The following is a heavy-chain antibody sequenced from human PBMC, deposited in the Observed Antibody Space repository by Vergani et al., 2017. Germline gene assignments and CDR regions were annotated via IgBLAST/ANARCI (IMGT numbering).Heavy chain of an antibody. D-gene: IGHD6-19*01. V-gene: IGHV1-58*01. Sequence: QMQLVQSGPEVKKPGTSVKVSCKASGFTFTSSAVQWVRQARGQRLEWIGWIVVGSGNTNYAQKFQERVTITRDMSTSTAYMELSSLGSEDTAVYYCAAGIAVAGIGYWGQGTLVTVSS. CDR1: GFTFTSSA. CDR3: AAGIAVAGIGY. J-gene: IGHJ4*02. CDR2: IVVGSGNT.